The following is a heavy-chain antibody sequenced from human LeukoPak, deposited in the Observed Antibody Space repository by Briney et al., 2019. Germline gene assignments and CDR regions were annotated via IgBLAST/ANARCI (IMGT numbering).Heavy chain of an antibody. CDR2: ISAYNGNT. CDR3: AGDRPDYYDRRYYYYGMDV. V-gene: IGHV1-18*01. J-gene: IGHJ6*02. D-gene: IGHD3-22*01. CDR1: GYTFTSYG. Sequence: ASVKVSCKASGYTFTSYGISWVRQAPGQGLEWMGWISAYNGNTNYAQKLQGRVTMTTDTSTSTAYMELRSLRSDDTAVYYCAGDRPDYYDRRYYYYGMDVWGQGTTVTVSS.